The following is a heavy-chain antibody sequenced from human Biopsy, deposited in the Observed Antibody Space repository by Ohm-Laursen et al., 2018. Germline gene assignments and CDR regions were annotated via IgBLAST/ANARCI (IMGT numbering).Heavy chain of an antibody. J-gene: IGHJ4*02. CDR3: TTYQY. CDR2: IKSKTDGGTI. V-gene: IGHV3-15*01. Sequence: SLRLSCAASGLTSTTALMSWVRQAPGKGLEWVGRIKSKTDGGTIDYAASVKGRIIISRDDSKKTVYLQMNNLKTEDTGVYYCTTYQYWGQGTLVTVSS. CDR1: GLTSTTAL. D-gene: IGHD3-16*02.